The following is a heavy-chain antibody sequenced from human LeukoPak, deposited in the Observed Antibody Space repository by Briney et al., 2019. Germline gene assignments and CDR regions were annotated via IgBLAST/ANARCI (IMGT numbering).Heavy chain of an antibody. J-gene: IGHJ3*02. CDR2: INHSGST. D-gene: IGHD2-2*01. CDR3: ASDHSSTSQEPDAFDI. CDR1: GGSFSGYY. V-gene: IGHV4-34*09. Sequence: SETLSLTCAVYGGSFSGYYWSWIRQPPGKGLEWIGEINHSGSTNYNPSLKSRVTISVDTSKNQFSLKLSSVTAADTAVYYCASDHSSTSQEPDAFDIWGQGTMVTVSS.